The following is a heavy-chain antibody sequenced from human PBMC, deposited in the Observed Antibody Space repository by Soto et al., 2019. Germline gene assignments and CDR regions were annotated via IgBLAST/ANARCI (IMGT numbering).Heavy chain of an antibody. CDR1: GGSFSGYY. D-gene: IGHD3-10*01. Sequence: QVQLQQWGAGLLKPSETLSLTCAVYGGSFSGYYWSWIRQPPGKGLEWIGEINHSGNTNYNPSLKSRVTISVDTSKNQFSLKMSSVTAADTAVYYCAREEMSRDYYYYYYMDVWGKGTTVTVSS. CDR2: INHSGNT. CDR3: AREEMSRDYYYYYYMDV. V-gene: IGHV4-34*01. J-gene: IGHJ6*03.